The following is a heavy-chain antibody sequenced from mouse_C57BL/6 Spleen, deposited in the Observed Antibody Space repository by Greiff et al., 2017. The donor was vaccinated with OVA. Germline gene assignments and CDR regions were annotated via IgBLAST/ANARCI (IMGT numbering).Heavy chain of an antibody. Sequence: DVHLVESGGGLVKPGGSLKLSCAASGFTFSSYAMSWVRQTPEKRLEWVATISDGGSYTYYPDNVKGRFTISRDNAKNNLYLQMSHLKSEDTAMYYCARALLRYFDVWGTGTTVTVSS. CDR2: ISDGGSYT. CDR1: GFTFSSYA. CDR3: ARALLRYFDV. D-gene: IGHD1-2*01. V-gene: IGHV5-4*01. J-gene: IGHJ1*03.